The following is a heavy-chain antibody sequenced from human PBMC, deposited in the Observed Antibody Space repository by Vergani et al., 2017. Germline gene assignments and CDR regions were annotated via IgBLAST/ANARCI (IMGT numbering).Heavy chain of an antibody. CDR3: ARNYYGGNSFLR. V-gene: IGHV4-59*11. CDR2: IHYSENT. J-gene: IGHJ4*02. CDR1: FDSIRHLY. Sequence: QVQLQESGPGLVKSSETLSLTFSVSFDSIRHLYCNLSRQPPGKGLEWIGSIHYSENTNSHPSLKTRVTISVDTSKNQCSLKLSSVTAEDKAVYYCARNYYGGNSFLRWGQGTLVTGSS. D-gene: IGHD4-23*01.